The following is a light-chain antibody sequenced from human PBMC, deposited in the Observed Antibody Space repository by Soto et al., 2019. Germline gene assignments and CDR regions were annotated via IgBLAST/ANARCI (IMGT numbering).Light chain of an antibody. CDR2: KAS. Sequence: DIQMTQSPSTLSGSVGDRVTITCRASQTISSWLAWYQQKPGKAPKLLIYKASSLESGVPSRFSGSGSGTEFTLTISSLQPDVVATYYCLHLSTYPVTVGGGNKLDFK. CDR1: QTISSW. CDR3: LHLSTYPVT. J-gene: IGKJ4*01. V-gene: IGKV1-5*03.